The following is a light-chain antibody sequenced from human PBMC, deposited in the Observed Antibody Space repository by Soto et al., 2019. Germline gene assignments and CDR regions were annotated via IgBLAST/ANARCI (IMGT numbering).Light chain of an antibody. CDR2: DAS. CDR1: QGISSA. Sequence: AIQLTQSPSSLSASVGDRVTITCRASQGISSALAWYQQKPGKAHKLLIYDASSLESGVPSRFSGSGSGTDFTLTISSLQPEDFASYYCQQFNSYPFTFGGVTKVEIK. CDR3: QQFNSYPFT. J-gene: IGKJ4*01. V-gene: IGKV1-13*02.